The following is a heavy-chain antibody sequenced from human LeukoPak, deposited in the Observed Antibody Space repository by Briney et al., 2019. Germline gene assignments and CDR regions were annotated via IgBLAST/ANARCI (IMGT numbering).Heavy chain of an antibody. D-gene: IGHD3-3*01. J-gene: IGHJ6*02. Sequence: SETLSLTCTVSGGSISSGCWYWSWIRQHPGKGLEWIGYFYDSGSNYYNPSLTSRVTISEDTSKNQFPLNLSSVTAADTALYYCARGLGKYYDFRSGFSMDVWGQGTTAPVSS. CDR2: FYDSGSN. CDR1: GGSISSGCWY. CDR3: ARGLGKYYDFRSGFSMDV. V-gene: IGHV4-31*03.